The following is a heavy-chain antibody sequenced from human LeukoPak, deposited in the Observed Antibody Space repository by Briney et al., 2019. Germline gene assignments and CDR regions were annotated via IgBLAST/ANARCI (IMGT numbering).Heavy chain of an antibody. CDR1: DDSVSSTSYY. V-gene: IGHV4-39*07. CDR3: ARSHYYYDSSGYHPDDAFDI. Sequence: PSETLSLTCSVSDDSVSSTSYYWGWIRQPPGKGLEWIGGIAYSGTTYYNPSLKSRVTISVDTSKNQFSLKLSSVTAADTAVYYCARSHYYYDSSGYHPDDAFDIWGQGTMVIVSS. D-gene: IGHD3-22*01. CDR2: IAYSGTT. J-gene: IGHJ3*02.